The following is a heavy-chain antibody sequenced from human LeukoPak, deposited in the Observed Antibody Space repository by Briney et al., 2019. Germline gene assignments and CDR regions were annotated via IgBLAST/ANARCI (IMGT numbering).Heavy chain of an antibody. CDR1: GFTFDDYA. D-gene: IGHD3-10*01. V-gene: IGHV3-43D*03. CDR2: ISWDGGRT. J-gene: IGHJ4*02. CDR3: AKDKFDGSGSFYFDY. Sequence: GKSLRLPCAASGFTFDDYAMHWVRQAPGKGLEWGCLISWDGGRTYYADSVKGRFTISRDNSKNSLYLQMNSLRAEDTALYYCAKDKFDGSGSFYFDYWGQGTLVTVSS.